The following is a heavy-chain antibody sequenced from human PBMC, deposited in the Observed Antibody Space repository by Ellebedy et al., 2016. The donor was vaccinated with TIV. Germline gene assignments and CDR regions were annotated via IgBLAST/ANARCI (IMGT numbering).Heavy chain of an antibody. V-gene: IGHV3-74*01. CDR2: IDATGTTT. CDR1: GFSFSTYW. D-gene: IGHD2-2*01. Sequence: GESLKISXVASGFSFSTYWMHWVRQVPGKGLVWVSRIDATGTTTHYADSVKGRFTISRDNARNTLYLQMNSLRVEDTAIYYCTNLAAMNNFWGQGSLVTVSS. J-gene: IGHJ4*02. CDR3: TNLAAMNNF.